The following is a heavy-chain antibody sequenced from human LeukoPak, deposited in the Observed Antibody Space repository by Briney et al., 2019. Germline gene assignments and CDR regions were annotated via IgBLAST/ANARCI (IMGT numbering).Heavy chain of an antibody. CDR2: IYSGGST. Sequence: GGSLRLSCAASGFTVSSNYMSWVRQAPGKGLEWVSVIYSGGSTYYADSVKGGFTISRDNSKNTLYLQMNSLRAEDTAVYYCARDQYYGSGRRFDPWGQGTLVTVSS. D-gene: IGHD3-10*01. V-gene: IGHV3-66*01. CDR3: ARDQYYGSGRRFDP. J-gene: IGHJ5*02. CDR1: GFTVSSNY.